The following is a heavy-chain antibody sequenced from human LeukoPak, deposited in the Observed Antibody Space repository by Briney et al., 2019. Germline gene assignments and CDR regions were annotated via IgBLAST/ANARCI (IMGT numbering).Heavy chain of an antibody. CDR2: INPNSGGT. D-gene: IGHD1-26*01. CDR3: ARVPGSYYQTHWLDP. J-gene: IGHJ5*02. V-gene: IGHV1-2*02. CDR1: GYTFTGYY. Sequence: ASVKVSCKASGYTFTGYYMHWVRQAPGQGLEWMGWINPNSGGTNYAQKFQGRVTMTRDTSISTAYMELSRLRSDDTAVYYCARVPGSYYQTHWLDPWGQGTLVTVSS.